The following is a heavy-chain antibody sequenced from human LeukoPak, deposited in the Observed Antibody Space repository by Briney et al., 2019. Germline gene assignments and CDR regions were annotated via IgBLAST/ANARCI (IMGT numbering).Heavy chain of an antibody. CDR3: AKRYCSSTTCYDDRGAFDY. V-gene: IGHV4-38-2*02. CDR2: IYHSGST. J-gene: IGHJ4*02. CDR1: GYSISSGNY. Sequence: SETLSLTCTVSGYSISSGNYWDWIRQPPGKGLEWIGSIYHSGSTYYNPSLKSRVTISVDTSKNQFSLKLSSVTAADAAVYYCAKRYCSSTTCYDDRGAFDYWGQGTLVTVSS. D-gene: IGHD2-2*01.